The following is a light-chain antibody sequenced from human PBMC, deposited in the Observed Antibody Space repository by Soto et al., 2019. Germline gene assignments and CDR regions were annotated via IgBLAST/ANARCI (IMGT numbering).Light chain of an antibody. V-gene: IGLV2-11*01. CDR3: CSYAGSYTLL. CDR1: SSDVGGYNY. CDR2: DVS. J-gene: IGLJ2*01. Sequence: QSALTQPRSVSGSPGQSVTISCTGTSSDVGGYNYVSWYQQHPGKAPKLMIYDVSKRPSGVPDRFSGYKSGNTASLTISGLQADDEADYYCCSYAGSYTLLFGGGTKLTVL.